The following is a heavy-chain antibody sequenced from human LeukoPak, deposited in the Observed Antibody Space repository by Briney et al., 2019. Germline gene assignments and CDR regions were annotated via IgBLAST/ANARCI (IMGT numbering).Heavy chain of an antibody. CDR3: ARAGGMASITDYFDY. J-gene: IGHJ4*02. V-gene: IGHV3-30*02. Sequence: GGSLRLSCAASGFIFSGYWMTWVRQAPGKGLEWVAFIRYDGSNKYYADSVKGRFTISRDNSKNTLYLQMNSLRADDTTVYYCARAGGMASITDYFDYWGQGTLVTVSS. D-gene: IGHD5-24*01. CDR1: GFIFSGYW. CDR2: IRYDGSNK.